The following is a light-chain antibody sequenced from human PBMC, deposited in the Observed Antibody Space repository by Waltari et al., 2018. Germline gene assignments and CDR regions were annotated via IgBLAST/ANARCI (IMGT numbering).Light chain of an antibody. J-gene: IGLJ1*01. Sequence: QSALTQPRSVSGSPGQSVTISCTGTTTDIGAYNYAPLYQQHPGKVPKLIIYDVTERPSGVPDRFSGSKSGNTASLTISGLQAEDEADYYCCSYAGSYTFEVFGTGTQVTVL. CDR2: DVT. V-gene: IGLV2-11*01. CDR1: TTDIGAYNY. CDR3: CSYAGSYTFEV.